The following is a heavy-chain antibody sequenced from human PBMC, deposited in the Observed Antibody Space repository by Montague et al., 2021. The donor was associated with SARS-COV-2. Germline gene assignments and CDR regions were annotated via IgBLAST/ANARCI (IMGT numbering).Heavy chain of an antibody. J-gene: IGHJ3*02. D-gene: IGHD5-18*01. CDR1: GGSISSYY. CDR3: ARGSYGPDSLDI. V-gene: IGHV4-59*01. Sequence: SETLSLTCTVSGGSISSYYWSWLRQPPGKGLEWIGYIYYSGSTNYNPSLKSRVTISLDTSKNQFSLKLNSVTAADTAVYYCARGSYGPDSLDIWGQGTMVTVSS. CDR2: IYYSGST.